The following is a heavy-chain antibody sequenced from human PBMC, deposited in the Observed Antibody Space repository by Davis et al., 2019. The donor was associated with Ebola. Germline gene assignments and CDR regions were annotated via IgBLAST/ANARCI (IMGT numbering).Heavy chain of an antibody. J-gene: IGHJ4*02. CDR1: GSSISSGYY. CDR2: VSHTGST. CDR3: ARGTMVRGVIITPFDY. Sequence: SETLSLTCRVSGSSISSGYYWAWFRQPPARRLEWIGSVSHTGSTFYNPSIRSRVTVAGDTSTNQFSLKLTSVTAADTAVYYCARGTMVRGVIITPFDYWGQGTLVTVSS. D-gene: IGHD3-10*01. V-gene: IGHV4-38-2*02.